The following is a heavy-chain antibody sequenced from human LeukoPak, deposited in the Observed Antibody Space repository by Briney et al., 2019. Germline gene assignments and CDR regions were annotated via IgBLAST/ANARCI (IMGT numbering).Heavy chain of an antibody. CDR1: GFTFSSYS. CDR2: ISSSSSYI. J-gene: IGHJ4*02. CDR3: AREGVEMATITFGY. D-gene: IGHD5-24*01. Sequence: GGSLRLSCAASGFTFSSYSMNWVRQAPGKGLEWVSSISSSSSYIYHADSVKGRFTISRDNAKNSLYLQMNSLRAEDTAVYYCAREGVEMATITFGYWGQGTLVTVSS. V-gene: IGHV3-21*01.